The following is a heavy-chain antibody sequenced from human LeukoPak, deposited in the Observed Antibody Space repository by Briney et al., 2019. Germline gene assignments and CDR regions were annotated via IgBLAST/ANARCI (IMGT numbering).Heavy chain of an antibody. CDR2: IYHSGST. CDR3: ARDVDRLRFLEWLSRPRRWFDP. J-gene: IGHJ5*02. V-gene: IGHV4-38-2*02. D-gene: IGHD3-3*01. CDR1: GYSISSGYY. Sequence: SETLSLTCAVSGYSISSGYYWGWIRQPPGKGLEWIGSIYHSGSTYYNPSLKSRVTISVDTSKNQFSLKLSSVTAADTAVYYCARDVDRLRFLEWLSRPRRWFDPWCQGTLVTVSS.